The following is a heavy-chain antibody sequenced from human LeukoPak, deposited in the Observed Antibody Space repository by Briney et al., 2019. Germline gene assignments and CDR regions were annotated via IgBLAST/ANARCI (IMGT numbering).Heavy chain of an antibody. J-gene: IGHJ4*02. V-gene: IGHV3-48*03. CDR1: GFVFSNHE. D-gene: IGHD6-13*01. Sequence: GGSLRLSCAASGFVFSNHEMTWVRQAPGEGLEWVSDISGSGISIYYADSVKGRFTISRDSAKNSLYLQMNSLRAEDTAVYYCARDRGSSWYVDYWGQGTLVTVSS. CDR2: ISGSGISI. CDR3: ARDRGSSWYVDY.